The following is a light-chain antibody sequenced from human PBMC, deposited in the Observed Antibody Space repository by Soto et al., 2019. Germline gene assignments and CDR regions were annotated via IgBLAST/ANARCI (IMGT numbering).Light chain of an antibody. CDR3: QQYGSSQFT. Sequence: EIVLTQSPGTLSLSPGERATLSCRASQSVSNNYLAWHQQKPGQAPRLLIYGASSRATGIPDRFSGSGSGTDFTLTISRLEPEDFAVYYCQQYGSSQFTFGPGTKVDIK. J-gene: IGKJ3*01. CDR1: QSVSNNY. V-gene: IGKV3-20*01. CDR2: GAS.